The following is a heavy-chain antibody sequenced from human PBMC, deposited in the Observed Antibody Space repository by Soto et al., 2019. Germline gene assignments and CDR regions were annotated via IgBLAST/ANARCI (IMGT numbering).Heavy chain of an antibody. CDR2: IWYDGSNK. J-gene: IGHJ3*02. V-gene: IGHV3-33*01. CDR3: VSYCFQQTIFEVAARSCHI. D-gene: IGHD3-9*01. Sequence: PSKGLEWGAVIWYDGSNKYYADSVKGRFTISTDNSKNTLYLQMNSLRAEDTAVYYCVSYCFQQTIFEVAARSCHIWGPGPLVPSPQ.